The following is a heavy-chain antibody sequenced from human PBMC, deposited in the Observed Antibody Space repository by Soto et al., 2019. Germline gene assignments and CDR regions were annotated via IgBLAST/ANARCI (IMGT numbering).Heavy chain of an antibody. CDR2: ISGNGYNT. Sequence: EVQLVESGGGLVKPEGSLRLSCVASGISNYAMSWVRQAPGKGLEWVSAISGNGYNTFYADSVKGRFTIVRDNSKNTVSLQMNSLRAEDTAVYYCAKGGILGSYHFDYWGQGTLVTVSS. V-gene: IGHV3-23*04. J-gene: IGHJ4*02. CDR1: GISNYA. D-gene: IGHD3-16*02. CDR3: AKGGILGSYHFDY.